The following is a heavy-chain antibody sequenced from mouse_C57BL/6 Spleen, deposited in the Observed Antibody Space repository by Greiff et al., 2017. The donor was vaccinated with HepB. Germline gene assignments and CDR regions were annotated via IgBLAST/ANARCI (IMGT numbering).Heavy chain of an antibody. CDR1: GYTFTDYN. J-gene: IGHJ4*01. V-gene: IGHV1-18*01. Sequence: VQLQQSGPELVKPGASVKIPCKASGYTFTDYNMVWVKQSHGKSLEWIGDINPYNGGTIYNQKFKGKATLTVDKSSSTAYMELRRLTSEDTAVYYCARGDSSGYSYAMDYWGQGTSVTVSS. CDR3: ARGDSSGYSYAMDY. D-gene: IGHD3-2*02. CDR2: INPYNGGT.